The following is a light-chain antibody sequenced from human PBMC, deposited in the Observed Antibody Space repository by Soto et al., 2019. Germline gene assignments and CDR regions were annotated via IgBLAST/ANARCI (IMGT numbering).Light chain of an antibody. CDR3: KSYAGSNTYV. V-gene: IGLV2-8*01. CDR1: SSDVGAYNY. J-gene: IGLJ1*01. CDR2: DVS. Sequence: QSALTQPPSASGSPGQSVTISCTGTSSDVGAYNYVSWYQQHPGKAPKLMIYDVSKRPSGVPDRFSGSKSGNTASLTVSGLQAADEADYFCKSYAGSNTYVFGSGTKVTVL.